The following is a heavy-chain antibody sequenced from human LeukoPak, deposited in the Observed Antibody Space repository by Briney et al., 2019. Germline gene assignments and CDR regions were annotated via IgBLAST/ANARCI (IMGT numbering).Heavy chain of an antibody. J-gene: IGHJ4*02. CDR1: GGSISSYY. CDR3: ARHFVDIVASPTTGFDY. Sequence: PSETLSLTCTVSGGSISSYYWSWIRQPPGKGLEWIGHIYYSGSTNYNPSLKSRVTISVDTSKNQFSLKLSSVTAADTAVYYCARHFVDIVASPTTGFDYWGQGTLVTVSS. D-gene: IGHD5-12*01. V-gene: IGHV4-59*08. CDR2: IYYSGST.